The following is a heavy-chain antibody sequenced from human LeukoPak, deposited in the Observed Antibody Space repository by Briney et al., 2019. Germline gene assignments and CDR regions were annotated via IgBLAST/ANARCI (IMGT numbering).Heavy chain of an antibody. CDR1: GFTFSNNG. J-gene: IGHJ4*02. Sequence: GGSLRLSYAASGFTFSNNGMTWARQAPGKGIEWVTGISDGGDTTYDAGSVKGRFTVSRDNSKNILYLKMNSLRAEDTAIYYCAKTQGFFDHWGQGSLVTVSS. V-gene: IGHV3-23*01. CDR2: ISDGGDTT. CDR3: AKTQGFFDH.